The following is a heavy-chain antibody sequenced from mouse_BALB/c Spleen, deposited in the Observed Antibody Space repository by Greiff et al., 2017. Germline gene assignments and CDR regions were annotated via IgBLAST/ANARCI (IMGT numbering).Heavy chain of an antibody. V-gene: IGHV5-6-5*01. CDR1: GFTFSSYA. Sequence: EVQRVESGGGLVKPGGSLKLSCAASGFTFSSYAMSWVRQTPEKRLEWVASISSGGSTYYPDSVKGRFTISRDNARNILYLQMSSLRSEDTAMYYCARDYYGSRTGGAMDYWGQGTSVTVSS. D-gene: IGHD1-1*01. CDR2: ISSGGST. CDR3: ARDYYGSRTGGAMDY. J-gene: IGHJ4*01.